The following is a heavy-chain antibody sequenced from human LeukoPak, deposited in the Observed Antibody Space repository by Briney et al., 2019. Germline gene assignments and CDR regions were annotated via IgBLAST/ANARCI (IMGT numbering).Heavy chain of an antibody. J-gene: IGHJ4*02. Sequence: SETLSLTCTVSGDSISSGGRYWSWVRQPAGKGLEWIGRIYGTGTTHYNPSLKSRVTISVDTSKNQFSLKLSSVTAADTAVYYCARGNGGPITFPSYWGKGILVIVSS. CDR3: ARGNGGPITFPSY. CDR2: IYGTGTT. V-gene: IGHV4-61*02. D-gene: IGHD3-16*01. CDR1: GDSISSGGRY.